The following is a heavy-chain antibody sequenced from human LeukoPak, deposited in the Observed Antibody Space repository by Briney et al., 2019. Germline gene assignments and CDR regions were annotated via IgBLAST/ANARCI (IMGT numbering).Heavy chain of an antibody. CDR2: ISAYNGNT. D-gene: IGHD6-13*01. Sequence: GASIKVSCKASGYSFTSYAINWVRQAPGQGLEWMGWISAYNGNTDHAQKFQGRVTMTTDRSTSTAYMELRSLTSDDTAVYYCARDPLRSTWSTYYNALDVWGQGTVLTVSS. J-gene: IGHJ6*02. V-gene: IGHV1-18*01. CDR1: GYSFTSYA. CDR3: ARDPLRSTWSTYYNALDV.